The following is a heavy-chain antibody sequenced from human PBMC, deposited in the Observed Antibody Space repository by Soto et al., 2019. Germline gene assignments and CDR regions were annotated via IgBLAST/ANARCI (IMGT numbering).Heavy chain of an antibody. V-gene: IGHV6-1*01. Sequence: PSQTLSLTCAMSGDSVSSYSAAWNLISHSVSGGLEWLGRTYYRSRFFSDYAESVKSRIIINPDTSKNQFSLQLKSVTPEDTAVYYCVRDRYSSSGWFDPWGQGTPVTVSS. CDR3: VRDRYSSSGWFDP. CDR1: GDSVSSYSAA. CDR2: TYYRSRFFS. D-gene: IGHD3-10*01. J-gene: IGHJ5*02.